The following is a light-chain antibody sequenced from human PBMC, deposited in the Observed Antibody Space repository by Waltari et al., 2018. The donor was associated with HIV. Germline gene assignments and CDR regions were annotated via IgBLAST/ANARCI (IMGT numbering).Light chain of an antibody. J-gene: IGLJ3*02. CDR3: AAWDDSLNGLWV. V-gene: IGLV1-44*01. CDR1: SSNTGSNT. Sequence: QSVLTQQPSASGTPGPRVTISCSGSSSNTGSNTVNWYQQLPGTAPKLLIYSNNQRPSGVPDRFSGSKSGTSASLAISGLQSEDEADYYCAAWDDSLNGLWVFGGGTKLTVL. CDR2: SNN.